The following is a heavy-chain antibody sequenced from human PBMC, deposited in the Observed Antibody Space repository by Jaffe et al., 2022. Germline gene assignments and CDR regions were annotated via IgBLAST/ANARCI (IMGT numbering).Heavy chain of an antibody. D-gene: IGHD3-3*02. CDR3: ARDSPHLWSGYYPRNYYFDY. J-gene: IGHJ4*02. V-gene: IGHV1-18*01. CDR2: ISAYNGNT. CDR1: GYTFTSYG. Sequence: QVQLVQSGAEVKKPGASVKVSCKASGYTFTSYGISWVRQAPGQGLEWMGWISAYNGNTNYAQKLQGRVTMTTDTSTSTAYMELRSLRSDDTAVYYCARDSPHLWSGYYPRNYYFDYWGQGTLVTVSS.